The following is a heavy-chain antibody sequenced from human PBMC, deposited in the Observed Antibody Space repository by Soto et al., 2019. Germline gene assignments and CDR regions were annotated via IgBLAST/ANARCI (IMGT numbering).Heavy chain of an antibody. V-gene: IGHV3-48*01. D-gene: IGHD1-26*01. CDR2: ISSSSSTI. J-gene: IGHJ4*02. CDR1: GFTFSSYS. Sequence: GGSLRLSYAASGFTFSSYSMNWVRQAPGKGLEWVSYISSSSSTIYYADSVKGRFTISRDNAKNPLYLQMNSLRAEDTAFYYCVRGASLNFDYWGQGTLVTVSS. CDR3: VRGASLNFDY.